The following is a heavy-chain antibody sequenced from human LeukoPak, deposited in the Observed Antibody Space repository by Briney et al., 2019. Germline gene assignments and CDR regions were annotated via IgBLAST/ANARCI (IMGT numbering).Heavy chain of an antibody. CDR2: NYDRGST. CDR1: GGSISSSSYY. Sequence: SETLSLTCTVSGGSISSSSYYWGWIRQPPGKGVEWLGSNYDRGSTCYNPSRKSRVTISVNTSKNHFSLKLSSVTAADTAVYYGARDVGGIDAFDIWGQGTMVTVSS. J-gene: IGHJ3*02. D-gene: IGHD1-26*01. CDR3: ARDVGGIDAFDI. V-gene: IGHV4-39*07.